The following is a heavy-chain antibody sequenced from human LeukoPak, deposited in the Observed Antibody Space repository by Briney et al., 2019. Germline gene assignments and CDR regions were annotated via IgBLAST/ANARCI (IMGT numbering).Heavy chain of an antibody. D-gene: IGHD1-26*01. CDR1: GFTFSNYA. J-gene: IGHJ4*02. V-gene: IGHV3-23*01. CDR3: AKDSGSYYGPHDY. CDR2: ISGSGGST. Sequence: GGSLRLSCAASGFTFSNYAMHWVRQAPGKGLEWVSAISGSGGSTYYADSVKGRFTISRDNSKNTLYLQMNSLRAEDTAVYYCAKDSGSYYGPHDYWGQGTLVTVSS.